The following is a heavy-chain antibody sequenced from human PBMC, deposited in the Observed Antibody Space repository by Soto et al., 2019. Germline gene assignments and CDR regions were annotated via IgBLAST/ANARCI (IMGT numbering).Heavy chain of an antibody. V-gene: IGHV4-59*13. Sequence: QVPLQESGPGLVKPSETLSLTCTVSGDSMSPFYWNWIRQSPGKGLEWIGYIYYSGKTNYNPSLKSRVAISVDTSKNQFYLKLSSVTAADTAVYYCARGVYDYWSGYYAGSGLDVWSQGTTVTVSS. CDR2: IYYSGKT. CDR1: GDSMSPFY. J-gene: IGHJ6*02. D-gene: IGHD3-3*01. CDR3: ARGVYDYWSGYYAGSGLDV.